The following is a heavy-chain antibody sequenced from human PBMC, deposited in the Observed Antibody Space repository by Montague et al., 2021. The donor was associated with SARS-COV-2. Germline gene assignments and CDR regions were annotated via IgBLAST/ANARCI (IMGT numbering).Heavy chain of an antibody. J-gene: IGHJ6*02. CDR3: ARDGSGYASNYFYVMDV. CDR2: ISYDGSHQ. D-gene: IGHD3-22*01. CDR1: GFTFSSYV. Sequence: SLRLSCAASGFTFSSYVMHWVRQAPGQGLEWVAIISYDGSHQYYAASVKGRFTISRDNSRNTLSLQMNSLRSEDSAVYYCARDGSGYASNYFYVMDVWGQGTMVTVSS. V-gene: IGHV3-30*03.